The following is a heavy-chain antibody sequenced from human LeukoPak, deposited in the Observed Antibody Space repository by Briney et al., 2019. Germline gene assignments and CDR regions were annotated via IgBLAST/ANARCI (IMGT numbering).Heavy chain of an antibody. CDR1: GGSISSYY. D-gene: IGHD3-3*01. V-gene: IGHV4-59*08. CDR3: ARHTPGGDPLRFLSP. J-gene: IGHJ4*02. Sequence: SETLSLTCTVSGGSISSYYWSWIRQPPGKGLEWIGYIYYSGSTNYNPSLMSRVTISVDTSKNQFSLKLSSVTAADTAVYYCARHTPGGDPLRFLSPWGQGTLVTVSS. CDR2: IYYSGST.